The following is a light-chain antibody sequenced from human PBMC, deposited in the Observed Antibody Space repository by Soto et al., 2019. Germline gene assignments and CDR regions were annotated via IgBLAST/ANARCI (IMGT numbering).Light chain of an antibody. Sequence: EIVLTQSPGTLSLSPGERVTLSCRASHSVPTNYLAWYQQKPGQSPRLXSYGASTRATGIPERFSGSGSGTEFTLTISRLQPEDFEVYYCQDYGSSAWTFGQGTKVDIK. CDR2: GAS. CDR3: QDYGSSAWT. CDR1: HSVPTNY. J-gene: IGKJ1*01. V-gene: IGKV3-20*01.